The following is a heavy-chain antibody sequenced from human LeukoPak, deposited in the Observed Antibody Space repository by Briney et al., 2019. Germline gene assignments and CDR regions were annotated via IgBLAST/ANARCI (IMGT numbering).Heavy chain of an antibody. V-gene: IGHV3-30*18. Sequence: GGSLRLSCAASGFTFRNYGMHWVRPAPGKGLEWVAVISYDGSNRISSSPEKGRFTYSRDHSKNTLYLQMSSLRTEDTAVYYCAKEKGIYCSSTDCSPGMDVWGQGTTVTVSS. J-gene: IGHJ6*02. CDR2: ISYDGSNR. D-gene: IGHD2-2*01. CDR3: AKEKGIYCSSTDCSPGMDV. CDR1: GFTFRNYG.